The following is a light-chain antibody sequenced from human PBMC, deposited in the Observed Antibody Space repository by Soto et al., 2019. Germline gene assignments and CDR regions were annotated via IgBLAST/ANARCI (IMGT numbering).Light chain of an antibody. V-gene: IGKV3-15*01. Sequence: EIVMTQSPASLSVSPGERATLSCRGSQSFSSDLAWYHQKPGKAPRLLIYSASPRATGIAARFSGSGSGTEFTLTINSLQSEDFAVYYCQQYNKWPPTFGQGTKV. J-gene: IGKJ1*01. CDR3: QQYNKWPPT. CDR2: SAS. CDR1: QSFSSD.